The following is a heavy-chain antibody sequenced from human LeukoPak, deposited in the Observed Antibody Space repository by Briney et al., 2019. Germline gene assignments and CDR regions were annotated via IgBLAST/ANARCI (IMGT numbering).Heavy chain of an antibody. D-gene: IGHD2-2*01. J-gene: IGHJ3*02. CDR2: ISGSGGST. CDR3: AKDDIPAAIGIVAAFDI. CDR1: GFTVSHYY. V-gene: IGHV3-23*01. Sequence: GGSLRLSCAASGFTVSHYYMTWVRQAPGKGLEWVSAISGSGGSTYYADSVKGRFTISRDNSKNTLYLQMNSLRAEDTAVYYCAKDDIPAAIGIVAAFDIWGQGTMVTVSS.